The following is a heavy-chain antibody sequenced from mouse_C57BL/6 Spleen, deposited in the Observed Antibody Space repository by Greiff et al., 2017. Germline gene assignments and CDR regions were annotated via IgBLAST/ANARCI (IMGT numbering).Heavy chain of an antibody. CDR3: ARSRYYYAMDY. V-gene: IGHV1-61*01. CDR2: IYPSDSET. Sequence: VQLQQPGAELVRPGSSVKLSCKASGYTFTSYWMGWVKQRPGQGLEWIGNIYPSDSETHYNQKFKDKATLTVDKSSSTAYMQLSSLTSEDSAVYYCARSRYYYAMDYWGQGTSVTVSS. J-gene: IGHJ4*01. CDR1: GYTFTSYW.